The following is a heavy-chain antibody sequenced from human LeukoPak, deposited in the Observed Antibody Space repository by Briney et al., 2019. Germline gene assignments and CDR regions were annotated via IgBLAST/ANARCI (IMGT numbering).Heavy chain of an antibody. Sequence: GGSLRLSCAASGFTVSNDYMAWVRQAPGRGLEWVSLYGDGTTFYTDSVKGRFTISRDNFKNTLYLQVSSLRPEDTALYYCARDRAGAQSWVALDPWGQGTLVTVSS. CDR1: GFTVSNDY. CDR2: YGDGTT. V-gene: IGHV3-66*02. D-gene: IGHD3-10*01. CDR3: ARDRAGAQSWVALDP. J-gene: IGHJ5*02.